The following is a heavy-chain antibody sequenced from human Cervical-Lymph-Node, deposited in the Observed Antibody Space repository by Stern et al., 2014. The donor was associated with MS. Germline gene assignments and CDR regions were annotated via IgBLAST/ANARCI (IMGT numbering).Heavy chain of an antibody. CDR3: ASGVYSSSSSVP. J-gene: IGHJ4*02. V-gene: IGHV7-4-1*02. CDR2: INTNIGNP. Sequence: VQLVQSGSELKKPGASVKVSCKAFGYTFTSYAMNWVRQAPGQGLEWLGWINTNIGNPTYALGFTGRLLFYLYTYVSTAYLQISSLKAEDTAVYCCASGVYSSSSSVPWGQGTLVAVSS. CDR1: GYTFTSYA. D-gene: IGHD6-6*01.